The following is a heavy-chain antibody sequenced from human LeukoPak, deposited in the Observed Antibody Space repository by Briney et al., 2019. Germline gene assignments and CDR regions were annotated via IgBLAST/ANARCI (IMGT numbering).Heavy chain of an antibody. V-gene: IGHV4-30-2*01. CDR2: IYHSGST. Sequence: SQTLSLTCIVSGGSISSGGYYWSWIRQPPGKGLEWIGYIYHSGSTYYNPSLKSRVTISVDRSKNQFSLKLSSVTAADTAVYYCARGRYYMDVWGKGTTVTVSS. J-gene: IGHJ6*03. CDR1: GGSISSGGYY. CDR3: ARGRYYMDV.